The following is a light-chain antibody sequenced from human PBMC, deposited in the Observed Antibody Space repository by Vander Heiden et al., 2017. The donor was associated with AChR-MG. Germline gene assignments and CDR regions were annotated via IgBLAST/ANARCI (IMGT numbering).Light chain of an antibody. CDR1: QSVLYSANNKNY. J-gene: IGKJ2*01. Sequence: DIVMTQSPDSLAVSLGERATINCKSSQSVLYSANNKNYLVWYQQKPGQPPKMLIYWASNRESGVSDRFSGSGSGTDFTLTISSLQAEDVAVYYCQQEDRTPSTFDQRTKLEIK. V-gene: IGKV4-1*01. CDR3: QQEDRTPST. CDR2: WAS.